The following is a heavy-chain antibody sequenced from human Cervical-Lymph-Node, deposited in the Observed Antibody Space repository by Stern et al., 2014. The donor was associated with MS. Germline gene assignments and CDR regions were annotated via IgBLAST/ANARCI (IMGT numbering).Heavy chain of an antibody. CDR1: GGSISSSNW. CDR3: AREGYSSSYDAFDI. CDR2: SYHRGST. J-gene: IGHJ3*02. V-gene: IGHV4-4*02. D-gene: IGHD6-6*01. Sequence: QVQLQESGPGLVKPSGTLSLTCAVSGGSISSSNWWRWVRQPPGKGLEKVGVSYHRGSTNYNPSLQSRVNITVDKSKNPSSLTMSSVTAADTAVYYCAREGYSSSYDAFDIWGQGTMVTVSS.